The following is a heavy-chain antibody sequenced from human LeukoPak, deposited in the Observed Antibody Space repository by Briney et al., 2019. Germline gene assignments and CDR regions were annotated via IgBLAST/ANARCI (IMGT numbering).Heavy chain of an antibody. V-gene: IGHV3-48*01. J-gene: IGHJ4*02. CDR3: ARSKPKYYYDSSFDY. CDR2: ISSSSSTI. CDR1: GFTFSSHS. Sequence: GGSLRLSCAASGFTFSSHSMNWVRQAPGKGLEWVSYISSSSSTIYYADSVKGRFTISRDNAKNSLYLQMNSLRAEDTAVYYCARSKPKYYYDSSFDYWGQGTLVTVSS. D-gene: IGHD3-22*01.